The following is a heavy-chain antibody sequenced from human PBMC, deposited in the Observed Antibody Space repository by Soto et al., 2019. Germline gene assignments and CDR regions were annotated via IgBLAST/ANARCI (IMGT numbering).Heavy chain of an antibody. J-gene: IGHJ4*02. CDR1: RFTFSSYG. D-gene: IGHD2-15*01. Sequence: GGSLRLSCAASRFTFSSYGMHWVRQAPGKRLEWVAVIWYDGSNKYYADSVKGRFTISRDNSKNTLYLQMNSLRAEDTAVYYCARDGYCSGGSFYSVPVFDYCGQGTLVTVSS. CDR3: ARDGYCSGGSFYSVPVFDY. V-gene: IGHV3-33*01. CDR2: IWYDGSNK.